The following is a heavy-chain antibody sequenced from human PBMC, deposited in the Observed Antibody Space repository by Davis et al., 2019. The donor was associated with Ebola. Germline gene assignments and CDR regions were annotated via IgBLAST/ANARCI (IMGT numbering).Heavy chain of an antibody. CDR3: TTGGYDILTGLNDY. CDR1: GFTFGDYA. D-gene: IGHD3-9*01. J-gene: IGHJ4*02. CDR2: IRSKAYGGTT. Sequence: GSLKISCTASGFTFGDYAMSWFRQAPGKGLEWVGFIRSKAYGGTTDYAAPVKGRFTISRDDSKNTLYLQMNSLKTEDTAVYYCTTGGYDILTGLNDYWGQGTLVTVSS. V-gene: IGHV3-49*03.